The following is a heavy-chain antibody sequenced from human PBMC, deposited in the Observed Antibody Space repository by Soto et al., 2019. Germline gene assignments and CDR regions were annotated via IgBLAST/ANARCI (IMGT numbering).Heavy chain of an antibody. CDR2: IYYSGST. CDR1: GGSLSSSSW. D-gene: IGHD4-17*01. CDR3: VHHGGDPYYHDF. J-gene: IGHJ4*02. Sequence: SETLSLTCAVSGGSLSSSSWWSFVRQPPGKALEWLGEIYYSGSTKYNPSLNSRVTISADQSKNDFSLRLSSVTAADTAVYYCVHHGGDPYYHDFWGQGMLVTVSS. V-gene: IGHV4-4*02.